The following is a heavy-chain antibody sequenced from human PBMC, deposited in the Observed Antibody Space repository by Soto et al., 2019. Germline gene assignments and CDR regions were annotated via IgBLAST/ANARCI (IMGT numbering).Heavy chain of an antibody. D-gene: IGHD3-10*01. V-gene: IGHV4-39*01. Sequence: QLQLQESGPGLVKPSETLSLTCTVSGGSISSSSYYWGWIRQPPGKGLEWIGSIYYSGSTYYNPSLKRRVTVSVDTSKNQFSLKLSSVTAADTAVYYCAITSMVRGVISYDYWGQGTLVTVSS. J-gene: IGHJ4*02. CDR1: GGSISSSSYY. CDR3: AITSMVRGVISYDY. CDR2: IYYSGST.